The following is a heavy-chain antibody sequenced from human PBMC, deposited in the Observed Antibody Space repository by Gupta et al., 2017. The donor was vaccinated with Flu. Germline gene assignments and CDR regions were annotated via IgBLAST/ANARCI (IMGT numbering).Heavy chain of an antibody. J-gene: IGHJ4*02. Sequence: QAQLVQSGGGVGQPGTSLRLSRAASGCTFSDYGMHWVRQAPGKGLDWMAVMSDDGSNQCYSDSVRGRFTISRDNSKNTLFLQMNSLRADDTAVYYCAKGGRHNWNYDGDYWGQGTLVTVSS. CDR2: MSDDGSNQ. V-gene: IGHV3-30*18. CDR1: GCTFSDYG. D-gene: IGHD1-7*01. CDR3: AKGGRHNWNYDGDY.